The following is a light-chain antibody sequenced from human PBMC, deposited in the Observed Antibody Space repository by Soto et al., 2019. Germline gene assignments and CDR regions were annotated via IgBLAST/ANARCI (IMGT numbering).Light chain of an antibody. CDR3: QQYKNWPTIT. CDR1: QRVSTN. V-gene: IGKV3-15*01. Sequence: EIVLTQSPGTLSLSPGERANLSCRASQRVSTNLAWYQQKPGQAPRLLIYGASTRATGIPARFSGSGSGTEFTLTISSLQSEDFAVYYCQQYKNWPTITFGQGTRLEI. J-gene: IGKJ5*01. CDR2: GAS.